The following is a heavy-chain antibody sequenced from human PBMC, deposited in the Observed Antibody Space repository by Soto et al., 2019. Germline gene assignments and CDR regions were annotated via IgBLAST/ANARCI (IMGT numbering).Heavy chain of an antibody. V-gene: IGHV6-1*01. CDR2: TYYRSKWYN. Sequence: SQTLSLTCVISGDSVSSNSAAWNWIRQSPSRGLEWLGRTYYRSKWYNDYAVSVKSRITINPDTSKNQFSLQLNSVTPEDTAVYYCARDSTELELSYCYYGMDVWGQGTTVTVSS. J-gene: IGHJ6*02. CDR3: ARDSTELELSYCYYGMDV. CDR1: GDSVSSNSAA. D-gene: IGHD1-7*01.